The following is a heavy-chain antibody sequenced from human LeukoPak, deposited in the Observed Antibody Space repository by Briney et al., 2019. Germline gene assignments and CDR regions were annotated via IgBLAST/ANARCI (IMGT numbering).Heavy chain of an antibody. CDR1: GFTFSSYA. V-gene: IGHV3-9*01. D-gene: IGHD5-18*01. CDR3: ARVHGYSYGYFDY. CDR2: ISWNSGSI. Sequence: GGSLRLSCAASGFTFSSYAMSWVRQAPGKGLEWVSGISWNSGSIGYADSVKGRFTISRDNAKNSLYLQMNSLRTEDTAFYYCARVHGYSYGYFDYWGQGTLVTVSS. J-gene: IGHJ4*02.